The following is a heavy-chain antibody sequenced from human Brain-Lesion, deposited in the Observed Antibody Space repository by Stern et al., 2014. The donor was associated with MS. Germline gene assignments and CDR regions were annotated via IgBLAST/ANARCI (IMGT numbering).Heavy chain of an antibody. CDR3: ARASGLFEY. V-gene: IGHV4-39*01. CDR2: FYSSGST. J-gene: IGHJ4*02. CDR1: GGSISRSTYY. Sequence: QLVESGPGLVKPSETLSLTCTVSGGSISRSTYYWGWLRLSPGKGLDWIGSFYSSGSTFYTPPLKSRLPISVPMPPTHFSLQLPSATAADTGLYYCARASGLFEYWGQGVLVTVSS. D-gene: IGHD3-16*01.